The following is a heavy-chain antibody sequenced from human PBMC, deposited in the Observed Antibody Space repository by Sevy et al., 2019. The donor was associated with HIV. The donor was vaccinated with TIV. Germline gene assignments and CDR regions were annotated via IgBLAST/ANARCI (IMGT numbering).Heavy chain of an antibody. D-gene: IGHD6-19*01. J-gene: IGHJ4*02. V-gene: IGHV3-49*04. CDR1: GFTFGDYA. CDR3: TRGYSSGWYYFDY. Sequence: GGSLRLSCTASGFTFGDYAMSWVRQAPGKGLEWVGFIRSKAYCGTTEYAASVKGRFTISRDDSKSIAYLQMNSLKTEDTAVYYCTRGYSSGWYYFDYWGQGTLVTVSS. CDR2: IRSKAYCGTT.